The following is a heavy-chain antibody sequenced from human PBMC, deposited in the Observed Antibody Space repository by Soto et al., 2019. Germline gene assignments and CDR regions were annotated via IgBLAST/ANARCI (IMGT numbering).Heavy chain of an antibody. CDR2: IYYSGST. V-gene: IGHV4-59*08. Sequence: PSETLSLTCTVSGGSISSYYWIWIRQPPGKGLEWIGYIYYSGSTNYNPSLKSRVTISVDTSKNQFSLKLSSVTAADTAVYYCARRYGVYFDYWGQGTLVTSPQ. D-gene: IGHD4-17*01. CDR3: ARRYGVYFDY. CDR1: GGSISSYY. J-gene: IGHJ4*02.